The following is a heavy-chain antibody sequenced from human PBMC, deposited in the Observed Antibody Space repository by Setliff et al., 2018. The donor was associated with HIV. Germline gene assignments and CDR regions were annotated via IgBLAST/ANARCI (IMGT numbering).Heavy chain of an antibody. CDR1: GGSISTYY. J-gene: IGHJ4*02. V-gene: IGHV4-4*09. D-gene: IGHD3-3*01. Sequence: PSETLSLTCTVSGGSISTYYWSWIRQPPGKGLGWIGYIYTSGTTNYNPSLKSRVTKSVDTSKKQVSLKLSSVTAADTAVYYCARHANYDFWSGYWGYYFDYWGQGTLVTVSS. CDR2: IYTSGTT. CDR3: ARHANYDFWSGYWGYYFDY.